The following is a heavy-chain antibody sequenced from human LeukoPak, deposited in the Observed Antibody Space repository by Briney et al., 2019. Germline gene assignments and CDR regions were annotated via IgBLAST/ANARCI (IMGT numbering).Heavy chain of an antibody. CDR2: IYTSGST. CDR1: GGSISSYY. V-gene: IGHV4-4*07. CDR3: ARAPFPKWYYGSGSYPGDYYMDV. Sequence: PSETLSLTCTVSGGSISSYYWSWIRQPAGKGLEWIGRIYTSGSTNYNPSLKSRVTMSVDTSKNQFSLKLSSVTAADTAVYCCARAPFPKWYYGSGSYPGDYYMDVWGKGTTVTVSS. D-gene: IGHD3-10*01. J-gene: IGHJ6*03.